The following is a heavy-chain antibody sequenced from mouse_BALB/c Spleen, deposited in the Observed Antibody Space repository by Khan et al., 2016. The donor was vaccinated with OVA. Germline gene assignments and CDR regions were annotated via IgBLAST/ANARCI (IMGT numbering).Heavy chain of an antibody. J-gene: IGHJ3*01. D-gene: IGHD2-14*01. CDR1: GYTFTTYT. CDR3: ARDGAYYRSDGCFSY. CDR2: INPSNGYT. V-gene: IGHV1-4*01. Sequence: QVRLQQSGAELARPGASVKMSCKASGYTFTTYTMHWVKQRPGQGLEWIGYINPSNGYTNYNQKFKDKSTLTADKSSSTAYMQLSSLTSDYSAVYYCARDGAYYRSDGCFSYWGQGTLVTVSA.